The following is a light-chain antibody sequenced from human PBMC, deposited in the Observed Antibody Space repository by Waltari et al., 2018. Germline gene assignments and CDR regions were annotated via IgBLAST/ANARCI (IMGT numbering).Light chain of an antibody. CDR2: RNN. V-gene: IGLV1-47*01. CDR3: AAWDDTLSAVL. J-gene: IGLJ3*02. Sequence: QFVLTQPPSASVTPGQWVPIFCSVSFFTFVIYYVFLYQHLPGTTPKLLIYRNNQRPSGVPDRFSGSKSGTSASLAISGLRSEDEADYYCAAWDDTLSAVLFGGGTNLTVL. CDR1: FFTFVIYY.